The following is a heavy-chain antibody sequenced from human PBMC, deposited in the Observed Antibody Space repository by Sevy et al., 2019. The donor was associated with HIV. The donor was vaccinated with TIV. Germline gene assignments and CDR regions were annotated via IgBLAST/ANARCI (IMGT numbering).Heavy chain of an antibody. J-gene: IGHJ6*02. V-gene: IGHV4-34*01. CDR1: GGSFSGYY. Sequence: SETLSLTCAVYGGSFSGYYWSWIRQPPGKGLEWIGEINHSGSTNYNPSLKSRVTISVDTSKNQFSLKLGSVTAADTAVYYCAREVGEWLSSYYYYYYGMDVWGQGTTVTVSS. CDR2: INHSGST. CDR3: AREVGEWLSSYYYYYYGMDV. D-gene: IGHD3-3*01.